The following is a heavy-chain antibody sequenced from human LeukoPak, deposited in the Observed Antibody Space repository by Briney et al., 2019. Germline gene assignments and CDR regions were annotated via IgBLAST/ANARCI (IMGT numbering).Heavy chain of an antibody. CDR2: IYYSGST. D-gene: IGHD6-13*01. Sequence: SETLSLTCTVSGGSISSGSYYWGWIRQPPGRGLEWIGSIYYSGSTYYNPSRKSRVIMSVDTAKNQLSLKLSSVTAADTAVYSCARRTSDSNRWDWDYWGQGTLVTVSS. V-gene: IGHV4-39*01. J-gene: IGHJ4*02. CDR3: ARRTSDSNRWDWDY. CDR1: GGSISSGSYY.